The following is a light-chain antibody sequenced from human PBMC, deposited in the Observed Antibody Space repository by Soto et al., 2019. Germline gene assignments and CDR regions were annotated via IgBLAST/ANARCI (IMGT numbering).Light chain of an antibody. V-gene: IGKV1-5*01. J-gene: IGKJ1*01. CDR1: QSIGTW. CDR2: DAS. CDR3: QQSYSNVWT. Sequence: DIQMTQSPSTLSASVGDRVTITCRASQSIGTWLAWYQHRPGKAPSLLIYDASTLRSGVPSRFSGSGSGTDFTLTISSLQPDDFATYYCQQSYSNVWTFGQGTKVDI.